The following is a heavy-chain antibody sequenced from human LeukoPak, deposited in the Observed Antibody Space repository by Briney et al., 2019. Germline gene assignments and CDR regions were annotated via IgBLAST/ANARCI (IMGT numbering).Heavy chain of an antibody. D-gene: IGHD6-19*01. CDR3: AREGFTSGRAGGFDY. V-gene: IGHV3-30-3*01. CDR1: GFAFSTSV. J-gene: IGHJ4*02. CDR2: ISSDGNAK. Sequence: PGGSLRLSCAASGFAFSTSVLHWVRQAPGEGLEWVASISSDGNAKHYADSVKGRFTISRDNSEATLYLQIDSLRDADTAIFYCAREGFTSGRAGGFDYWGQGTLVTVSS.